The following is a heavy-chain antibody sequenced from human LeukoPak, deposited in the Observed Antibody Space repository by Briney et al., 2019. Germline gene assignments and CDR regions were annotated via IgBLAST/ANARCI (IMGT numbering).Heavy chain of an antibody. J-gene: IGHJ4*02. D-gene: IGHD5-12*01. CDR1: GGSFSGYY. V-gene: IGHV4-34*01. CDR3: AQCSGYDFYY. Sequence: PSETLSLTCAVYGGSFSGYYWSWIRQPPGKGLEWIGEINHSGSSNYSPSLKSRVTISVDTSKNQFSLKLSSVTAADTAVYYCAQCSGYDFYYWGQGTLVTVSS. CDR2: INHSGSS.